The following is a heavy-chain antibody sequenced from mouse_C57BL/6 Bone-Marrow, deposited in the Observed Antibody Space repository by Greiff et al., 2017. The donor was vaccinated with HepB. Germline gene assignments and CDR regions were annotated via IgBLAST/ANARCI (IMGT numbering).Heavy chain of an antibody. CDR1: GFTFTDYY. CDR2: IRNKANGYTT. CDR3: ARSIYYYGSYWYFDV. V-gene: IGHV7-3*01. J-gene: IGHJ1*03. D-gene: IGHD1-1*01. Sequence: EVMLVESGGGLVQPGGSLSLSCAASGFTFTDYYMSWVRQPPGKALEWLGFIRNKANGYTTEYSASVKGRFTISRDNSKSILYLQMNALRAEDSATYYCARSIYYYGSYWYFDVWGTGTTVTVSS.